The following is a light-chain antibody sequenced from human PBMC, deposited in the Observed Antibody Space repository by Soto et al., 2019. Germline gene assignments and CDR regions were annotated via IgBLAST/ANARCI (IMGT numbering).Light chain of an antibody. V-gene: IGKV1-39*01. CDR3: QQSYSVPLT. CDR1: QNILTY. J-gene: IGKJ2*01. Sequence: DIQMTQSPLSLSASVGDRVTITGRSSQNILTYLNWYQQRPGEAPRFLIYAASNLQDGVPSRFSASESGTEFTLTISSLQPEDFATYYCQQSYSVPLTFGQGTKLEMK. CDR2: AAS.